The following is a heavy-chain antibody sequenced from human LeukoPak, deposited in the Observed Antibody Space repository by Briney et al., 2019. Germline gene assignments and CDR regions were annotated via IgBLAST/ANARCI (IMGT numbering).Heavy chain of an antibody. CDR1: GYTFTGYY. D-gene: IGHD4/OR15-4a*01. J-gene: IGHJ4*02. Sequence: ASVKVSCKASGYTFTGYYMHWVRQAPGQGLEWMGCINPNSGGTNYAQKFQGRVTMTRDTSISTAYMELSRLRSDDTAVYYCARDLDYGEKSEDYWGQGTLVTVSS. V-gene: IGHV1-2*02. CDR3: ARDLDYGEKSEDY. CDR2: INPNSGGT.